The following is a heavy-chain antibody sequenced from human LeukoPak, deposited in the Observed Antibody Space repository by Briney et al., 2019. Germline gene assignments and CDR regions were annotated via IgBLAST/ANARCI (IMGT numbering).Heavy chain of an antibody. Sequence: PETLSLTCTVSGGSISSYYWSWIRQPAGKGLEWIGRIYTSGSTNYNPSLKSRVTMSVDTSKNQFSLKLSSVTAADTAVYYCARDQNYYGSGSYSSDDWGQGTLVTVSS. V-gene: IGHV4-4*07. CDR3: ARDQNYYGSGSYSSDD. CDR2: IYTSGST. CDR1: GGSISSYY. J-gene: IGHJ4*02. D-gene: IGHD3-10*01.